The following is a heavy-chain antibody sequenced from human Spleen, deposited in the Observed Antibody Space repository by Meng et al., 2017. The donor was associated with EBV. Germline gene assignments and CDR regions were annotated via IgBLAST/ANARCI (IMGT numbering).Heavy chain of an antibody. CDR3: ARPFPSWQSPRLDPFGA. D-gene: IGHD6-19*01. Sequence: RQLQESGPGLVKPSGTLSPTCTVSGGSISSRSYYWSWIRQPPGKGLEWIGSISYSGSTYYSPSLKSRVTVSVDTSKNQFSLRLTSVTAADTAVYYCARPFPSWQSPRLDPFGAWGQGTLVTVSS. CDR1: GGSISSRSYY. V-gene: IGHV4-39*01. CDR2: ISYSGST. J-gene: IGHJ5*02.